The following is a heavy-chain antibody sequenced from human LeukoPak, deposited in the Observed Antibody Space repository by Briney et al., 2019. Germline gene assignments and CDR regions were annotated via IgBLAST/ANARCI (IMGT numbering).Heavy chain of an antibody. J-gene: IGHJ4*02. Sequence: SETLSLTCTVSGGSISSHYWGWIRQPPGKGLEWIGYIYYSGSTNYNPSLKSRVTISVDTSKNQFSLKLSSVTAADTAVFYCARENSGSYREFDYWGQGTLVTVSS. D-gene: IGHD1-26*01. V-gene: IGHV4-59*11. CDR2: IYYSGST. CDR1: GGSISSHY. CDR3: ARENSGSYREFDY.